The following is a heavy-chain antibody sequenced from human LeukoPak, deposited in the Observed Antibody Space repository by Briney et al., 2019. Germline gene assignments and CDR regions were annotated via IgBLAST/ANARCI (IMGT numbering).Heavy chain of an antibody. J-gene: IGHJ3*02. CDR1: GGSISSGGYS. D-gene: IGHD3-22*01. Sequence: SETLSLTCAVSGGSISSGGYSWSWIRQAPGKGLEWIGYIYHSGSTYYNPSLKSRVTISVDRSKNQFSLKLSSVTAADTAVYYCARVSDSSGPPGQGAFDIWGQGTMVTVSS. V-gene: IGHV4-30-2*01. CDR3: ARVSDSSGPPGQGAFDI. CDR2: IYHSGST.